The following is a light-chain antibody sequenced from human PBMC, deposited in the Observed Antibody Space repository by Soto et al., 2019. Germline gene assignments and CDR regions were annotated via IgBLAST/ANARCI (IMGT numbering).Light chain of an antibody. CDR3: AAWDDSLSGVV. J-gene: IGLJ2*01. V-gene: IGLV1-47*01. CDR2: RNN. Sequence: QSVLTQPTSASGTPGQRVTISCSGSISNIGSNFIYWYQQFPGTAPKLLIFRNNERPSGVPDRFSGSKSGNSASLAISGLRSEDEADYHCAAWDDSLSGVVFGGGTKLTVL. CDR1: ISNIGSNF.